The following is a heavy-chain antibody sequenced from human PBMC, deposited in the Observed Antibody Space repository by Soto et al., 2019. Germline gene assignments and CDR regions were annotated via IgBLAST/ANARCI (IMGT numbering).Heavy chain of an antibody. Sequence: PGGSLRLSYAASGFTFSSYSMNWVRQAPGKGLEWVSSISSSSSYIYYADSVKGRFTISRDNAKNSLYLQMNSLRAEDTAVYYCITAEWLRPFDYWGQGTLVTVSS. V-gene: IGHV3-21*01. CDR2: ISSSSSYI. J-gene: IGHJ4*02. CDR1: GFTFSSYS. D-gene: IGHD5-12*01. CDR3: ITAEWLRPFDY.